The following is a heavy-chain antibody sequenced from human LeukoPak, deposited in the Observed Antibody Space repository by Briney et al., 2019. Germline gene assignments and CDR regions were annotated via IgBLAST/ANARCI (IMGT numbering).Heavy chain of an antibody. CDR1: GGSISSSSYY. J-gene: IGHJ4*02. V-gene: IGHV4-39*01. D-gene: IGHD3-3*01. CDR3: ARVLRFLEWNGGFDY. Sequence: SETLSHTCTVSGGSISSSSYYWGWIRQPPGKGLEWIGSIYYSGSTYYNPSLKSRVTISVDTSKNQFSLKLSSVTAADTAVYYCARVLRFLEWNGGFDYWGQGTLVTVSS. CDR2: IYYSGST.